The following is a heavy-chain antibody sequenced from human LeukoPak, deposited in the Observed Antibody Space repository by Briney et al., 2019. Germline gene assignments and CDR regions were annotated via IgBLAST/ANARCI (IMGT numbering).Heavy chain of an antibody. Sequence: GASVKVSCKASGYTFTSYAMHWVRQAPGQRLEWMGWINAGNGNTKYSQKFQGRVTITRDTSASTAYMELSSLRSEDTAVYYCARWGSGSYPEYSQPWGQGTLVTVSP. V-gene: IGHV1-3*01. J-gene: IGHJ1*01. CDR3: ARWGSGSYPEYSQP. CDR2: INAGNGNT. CDR1: GYTFTSYA. D-gene: IGHD3-10*01.